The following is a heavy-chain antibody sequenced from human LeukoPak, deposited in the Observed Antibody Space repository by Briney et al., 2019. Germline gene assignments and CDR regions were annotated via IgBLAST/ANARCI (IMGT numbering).Heavy chain of an antibody. V-gene: IGHV1-69*13. J-gene: IGHJ4*02. CDR3: ARDFIYYDSSGYQDY. D-gene: IGHD3-22*01. Sequence: ASVKVSCKASGGTFSSYAITWVRQAPGQGLEWMGGIISIFGTATYAQKFQGRVTITADESTSTAYMELSSLRSDDTAVYYCARDFIYYDSSGYQDYWGQGTLVTVSS. CDR1: GGTFSSYA. CDR2: IISIFGTA.